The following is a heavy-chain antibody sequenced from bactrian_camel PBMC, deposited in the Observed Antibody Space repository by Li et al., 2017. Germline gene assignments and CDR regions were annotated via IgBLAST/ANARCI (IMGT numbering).Heavy chain of an antibody. CDR1: EYLFTSYC. Sequence: VQLVESGGGTVRAGGSLRLSCAAHEYLFTSYCMGWFRQAPGKDREGVATIATRDSKTDYADSVKGRFTISRDNAKNTLYLQMNSLKHEDEAIYYCATGQVYGGPPSTVNNTTSTQSTGARGPRSPSP. CDR3: ATGQVYGGPPSTVNNTTSTQST. J-gene: IGHJ4*01. D-gene: IGHD6*01. V-gene: IGHV3S1*01. CDR2: IATRDSKT.